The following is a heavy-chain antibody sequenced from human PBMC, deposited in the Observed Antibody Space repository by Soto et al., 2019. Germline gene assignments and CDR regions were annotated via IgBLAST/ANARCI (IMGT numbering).Heavy chain of an antibody. D-gene: IGHD6-19*01. CDR1: GYTFTSYY. V-gene: IGHV1-46*03. Sequence: QVQLVQSGAEVKKPGASVKVSCKASGYTFTSYYMHWVRQAPGQGLEWMGIINTSGGSTNYAQKFQGRVTMTRDTSTSTVYVELSSLRSEDTAVYYCARDLTSGSSGWYYLDYWGQGTLVTFSS. J-gene: IGHJ4*02. CDR2: INTSGGST. CDR3: ARDLTSGSSGWYYLDY.